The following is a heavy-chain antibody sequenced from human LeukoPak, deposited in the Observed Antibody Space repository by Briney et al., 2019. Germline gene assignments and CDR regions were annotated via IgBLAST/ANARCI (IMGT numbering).Heavy chain of an antibody. CDR2: ISSNGGST. CDR1: GFTFSSYA. D-gene: IGHD3-22*01. J-gene: IGHJ3*02. V-gene: IGHV3-64*01. Sequence: GGSLRLSCAASGFTFSSYAMHWVRQAPGKGLEYVSAISSNGGSTYYANSVKGRFTISRDNSKNTLYLQMGSLRAEEMAVYYCARETNYYDRSGYKGAFDIWGQGAMVTVSS. CDR3: ARETNYYDRSGYKGAFDI.